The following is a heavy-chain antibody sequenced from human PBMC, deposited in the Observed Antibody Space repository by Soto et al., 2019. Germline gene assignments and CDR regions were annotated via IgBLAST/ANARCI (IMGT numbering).Heavy chain of an antibody. Sequence: GGSLRLSCAASGFTFSSYAMSWVRQAPGKGLEWVSSINASGGSTYYADSVRGQFTISRDNSKNTLDLQMNSLRAEDTAVYYCARERVGYFDDWGQGALVTVSS. J-gene: IGHJ4*02. CDR1: GFTFSSYA. CDR3: ARERVGYFDD. V-gene: IGHV3-23*01. D-gene: IGHD1-26*01. CDR2: INASGGST.